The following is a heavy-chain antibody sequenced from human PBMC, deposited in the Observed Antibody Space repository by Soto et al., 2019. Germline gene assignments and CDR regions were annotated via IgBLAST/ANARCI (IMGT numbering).Heavy chain of an antibody. J-gene: IGHJ3*02. CDR1: GFTFSNAW. V-gene: IGHV3-15*07. D-gene: IGHD5-18*01. CDR3: TTDQWIQLWFVATGAFDI. CDR2: IKSKTDGGTT. Sequence: GGSLRLSCAASGFTFSNAWMNWVRQAPGKGLEWVGRIKSKTDGGTTDYAAPVKGRFTISRDDSKNTLYLQMNSLKTEDTAVYYCTTDQWIQLWFVATGAFDIWGQGTMVTVSS.